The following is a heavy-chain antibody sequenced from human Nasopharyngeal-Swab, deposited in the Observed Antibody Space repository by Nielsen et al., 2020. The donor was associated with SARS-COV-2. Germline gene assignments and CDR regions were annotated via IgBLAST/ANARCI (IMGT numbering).Heavy chain of an antibody. J-gene: IGHJ4*02. Sequence: SETLSLTCTVSGGSISSYYWSWIRQPPGKGLEWIGEINHSGSTNYNPSLKSRVTISVDTSKNQFSLKLSSVTAADTAVYYCARTGVDSGYGSDYWGQGTLVTVSS. D-gene: IGHD5-12*01. CDR2: INHSGST. V-gene: IGHV4-34*01. CDR3: ARTGVDSGYGSDY. CDR1: GGSISSYY.